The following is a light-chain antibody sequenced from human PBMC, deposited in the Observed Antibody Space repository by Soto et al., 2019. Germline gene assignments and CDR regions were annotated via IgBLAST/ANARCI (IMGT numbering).Light chain of an antibody. CDR1: SSDVGTYNL. V-gene: IGLV2-23*01. Sequence: QSALTQPASVSGSPGQSITISCTGTSSDVGTYNLVSWYQQHPGKAPKLMIYEGSKRPSGVSNRFSGSKSGNTASLTIFGLQAEDEADYYCCSYAGSSTLVFGGGTKLTV. CDR2: EGS. CDR3: CSYAGSSTLV. J-gene: IGLJ2*01.